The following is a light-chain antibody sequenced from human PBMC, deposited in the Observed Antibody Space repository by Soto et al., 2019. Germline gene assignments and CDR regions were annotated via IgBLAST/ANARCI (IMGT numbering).Light chain of an antibody. V-gene: IGKV1-9*01. CDR3: QQLNSYSYT. CDR2: AAS. CDR1: QGISSY. Sequence: DIQLTQSPSFLSASVGDRVTITCRASQGISSYLAWYQQKPGKAPKLLIYAASALQSGGPSRFSGSGSGTEFTLTSSSLQPEDFATYYCQQLNSYSYTFGQGTKLEIK. J-gene: IGKJ2*01.